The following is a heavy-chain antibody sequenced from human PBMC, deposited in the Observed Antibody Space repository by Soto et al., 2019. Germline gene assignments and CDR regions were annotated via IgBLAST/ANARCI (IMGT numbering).Heavy chain of an antibody. D-gene: IGHD2-21*02. CDR2: ISGSGGST. CDR3: AKVTAIIFGGNFDY. CDR1: GFTFSSYA. J-gene: IGHJ4*02. Sequence: EVQLLESGGGLVQPGGSLRLSCAASGFTFSSYAMSWVRQAPGKGLEWVSAISGSGGSTYYADSVKGRFTISRDNSKNTLYLHMKRLRAEDTVVYYCAKVTAIIFGGNFDYWGQGTLVTVSS. V-gene: IGHV3-23*01.